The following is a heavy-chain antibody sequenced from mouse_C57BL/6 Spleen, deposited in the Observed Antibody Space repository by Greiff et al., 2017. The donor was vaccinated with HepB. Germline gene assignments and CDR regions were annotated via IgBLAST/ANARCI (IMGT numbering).Heavy chain of an antibody. D-gene: IGHD1-1*01. J-gene: IGHJ2*01. CDR2: IHPNSGST. CDR1: GYTFTSYW. V-gene: IGHV1-64*01. CDR3: ARNYGSSSLHFDY. Sequence: QVQLQQSGAELVKPGASVKLSCKASGYTFTSYWMHWVKQRPGQGLEWIGMIHPNSGSTNYNEKFKSKATLTVDKSSSTAYMQLSSLTSEDSAVYYCARNYGSSSLHFDYWGQGTTLTVSS.